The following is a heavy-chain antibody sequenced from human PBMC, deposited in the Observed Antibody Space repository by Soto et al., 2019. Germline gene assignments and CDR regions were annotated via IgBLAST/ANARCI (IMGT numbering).Heavy chain of an antibody. D-gene: IGHD6-19*01. CDR3: ARDREQWPDAFDI. CDR2: IYYSGST. V-gene: IGHV4-31*03. Sequence: SETLSLTCTVSGGSISSGGYYWCWIRQHPGKGLEWIGYIYYSGSTYYNPSLKSRVTISVDTSKNQFSLKLSSVTAADTAVYYCARDREQWPDAFDIWGQGTMVTVSS. J-gene: IGHJ3*02. CDR1: GGSISSGGYY.